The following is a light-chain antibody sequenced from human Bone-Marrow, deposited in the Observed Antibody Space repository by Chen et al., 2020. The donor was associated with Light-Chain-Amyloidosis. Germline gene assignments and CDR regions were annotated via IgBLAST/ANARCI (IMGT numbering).Light chain of an antibody. CDR2: EGS. J-gene: IGLJ3*02. CDR1: SSDVGSYNL. Sequence: QSALTQPASVSGSPGQSITISCTGTSSDVGSYNLVSCYQQHPGKAPKLMIYEGSKRPSGVSNRFSRSKSGNTASLTISGLQAEDEADYYCCSYAGSSTWVFGGGTKLTVL. CDR3: CSYAGSSTWV. V-gene: IGLV2-23*01.